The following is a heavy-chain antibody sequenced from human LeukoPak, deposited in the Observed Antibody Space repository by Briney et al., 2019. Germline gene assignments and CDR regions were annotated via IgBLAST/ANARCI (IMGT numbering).Heavy chain of an antibody. CDR2: IYYSGDS. D-gene: IGHD3-9*01. CDR1: GGSITSHH. Sequence: SETLSLTCNVSGGSITSHHWSWIRRPPGKGLEWIGYIYYSGDSKYNPSLKSRVTMSVDTSKNQFSLKVGSVTAADTAVYYCARHARSAGYYPYFDYWGQGILVIVSP. CDR3: ARHARSAGYYPYFDY. V-gene: IGHV4-59*08. J-gene: IGHJ4*02.